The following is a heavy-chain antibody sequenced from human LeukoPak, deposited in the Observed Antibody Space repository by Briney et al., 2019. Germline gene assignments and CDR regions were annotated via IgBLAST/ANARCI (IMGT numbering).Heavy chain of an antibody. V-gene: IGHV5-10-1*01. D-gene: IGHD5-12*01. CDR1: GYSFTSYW. Sequence: GESLRISCKGSGYSFTSYWISWVRQMPGKGLEWMGRIDPSDSCTNYSPSFQGHVTISADKSISTAYLQWSSLKASDTAMYYCASTSERGYSGYEVEDYWGQGTLVTVSS. J-gene: IGHJ4*02. CDR2: IDPSDSCT. CDR3: ASTSERGYSGYEVEDY.